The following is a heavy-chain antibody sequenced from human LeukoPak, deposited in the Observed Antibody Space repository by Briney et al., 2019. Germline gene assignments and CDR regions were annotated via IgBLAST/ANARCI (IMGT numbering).Heavy chain of an antibody. V-gene: IGHV4-30-4*01. D-gene: IGHD1-26*01. CDR3: ARSTSGSPFVWFDP. Sequence: PSQTLSLTCTVSGGSISSGDYYWSWIRQPPGKGLEWIGNIYSSGSTVYNPSLKSRVTISLDMSRNQFSLHLDSVTAADTAVYYCARSTSGSPFVWFDPWGQGTLVTVSS. J-gene: IGHJ5*02. CDR1: GGSISSGDYY. CDR2: IYSSGST.